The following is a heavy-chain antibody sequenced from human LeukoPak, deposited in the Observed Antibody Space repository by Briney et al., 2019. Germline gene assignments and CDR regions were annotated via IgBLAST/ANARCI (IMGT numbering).Heavy chain of an antibody. V-gene: IGHV1-69*13. CDR3: ARSPVYYYDSSGYFDDFDY. D-gene: IGHD3-22*01. CDR2: IIPIFGTA. CDR1: GGTFITYA. J-gene: IGHJ4*02. Sequence: SVKVSCKASGGTFITYAISWVRQAPGQGLEWMGGIIPIFGTANYAQKFQGRVTITADESTSTAYMELSSLRSEDTAVYYCARSPVYYYDSSGYFDDFDYWGQGTLVTVSS.